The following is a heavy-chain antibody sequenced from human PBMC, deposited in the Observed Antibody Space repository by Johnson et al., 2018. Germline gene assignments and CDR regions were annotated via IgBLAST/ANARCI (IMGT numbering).Heavy chain of an antibody. D-gene: IGHD2-2*01. V-gene: IGHV3-33*06. CDR3: AKAHCSSTSCYALGDYYYMDV. CDR2: IWYDGSNK. CDR1: GFTFSSYG. Sequence: QVQLVQSGGGVVQPGRSLRLSCAASGFTFSSYGMHWVRQAPGKGLEWVAVIWYDGSNKYYADSVKGRFTISRDNSKNTLYLQMNSLRAEDTAVYYCAKAHCSSTSCYALGDYYYMDVWGKGTTVTVSS. J-gene: IGHJ6*03.